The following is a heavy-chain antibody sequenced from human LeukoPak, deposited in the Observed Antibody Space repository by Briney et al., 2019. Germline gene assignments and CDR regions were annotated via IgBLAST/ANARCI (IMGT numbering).Heavy chain of an antibody. CDR3: ARGHLGLSP. Sequence: SETLSLTCTVSGGSISGYSWTWIRQPPGQGLEWIGYYHNSRTTSYTPSLTGRVTISVDTAMDQISLKLNSVTAADTAVYYCARGHLGLSPWGQGTLVTVSS. V-gene: IGHV4-59*01. J-gene: IGHJ5*02. CDR1: GGSISGYS. CDR2: YHNSRTT. D-gene: IGHD3-10*01.